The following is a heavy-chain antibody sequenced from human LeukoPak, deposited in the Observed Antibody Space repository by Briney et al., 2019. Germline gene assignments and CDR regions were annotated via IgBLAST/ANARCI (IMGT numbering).Heavy chain of an antibody. CDR2: ISGAGDYT. J-gene: IGHJ4*02. Sequence: TGGSLRLSCAASGLTFRNYGMCWVRQTPGKGLEWVSSISGAGDYTYYADSVQGRFTISRDNSKNTLYLQMDSLRAQDAAIYYCATSPDIEASGTLYYLDFWGQGTLVSVSS. V-gene: IGHV3-23*01. CDR3: ATSPDIEASGTLYYLDF. D-gene: IGHD1-14*01. CDR1: GLTFRNYG.